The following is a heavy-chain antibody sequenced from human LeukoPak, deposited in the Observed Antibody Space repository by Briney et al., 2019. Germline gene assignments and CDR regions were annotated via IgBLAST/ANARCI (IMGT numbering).Heavy chain of an antibody. CDR3: ARGPGIAVAGTGY. V-gene: IGHV4-34*01. Sequence: SETLSLTCAVYGGSFSGYYWSWIRQPPGKGLERIGEINHSGSTNYNPSLKSRVTISVDTSKNQFSLKLSSVTAADTAVYYCARGPGIAVAGTGYWGQGTLVTVSS. D-gene: IGHD6-19*01. J-gene: IGHJ4*02. CDR1: GGSFSGYY. CDR2: INHSGST.